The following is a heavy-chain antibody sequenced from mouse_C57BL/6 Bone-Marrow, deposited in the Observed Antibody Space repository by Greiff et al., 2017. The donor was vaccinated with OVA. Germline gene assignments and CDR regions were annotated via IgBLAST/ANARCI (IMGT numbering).Heavy chain of an antibody. D-gene: IGHD2-3*01. CDR2: IYPGSGST. Sequence: QVQLQQPGAELVKPGASVKMSCKASGYTFTSYWITWVKQRPGQGLEWIGDIYPGSGSTNYNEKFKSKATLTVDTSSSTAYMQLSSLTSEDSAGYYCARDGYYVGAMDYWGQGTSVTVSS. CDR3: ARDGYYVGAMDY. J-gene: IGHJ4*01. CDR1: GYTFTSYW. V-gene: IGHV1-55*01.